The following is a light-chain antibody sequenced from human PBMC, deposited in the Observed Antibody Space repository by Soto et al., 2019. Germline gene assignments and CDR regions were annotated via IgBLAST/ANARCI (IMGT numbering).Light chain of an antibody. CDR2: GAS. V-gene: IGKV3-20*01. CDR1: QSVTNNY. CDR3: QQYGRSPWT. J-gene: IGKJ1*01. Sequence: EIVLTQSPCTLSLSPGERATLSCRASQSVTNNYLAWYQQKPSQAPRLLIFGASSRAAGIPDRFSGSGSGTDFTLAIGRLEPEDFAVYYCQQYGRSPWTFGQGTSVDIK.